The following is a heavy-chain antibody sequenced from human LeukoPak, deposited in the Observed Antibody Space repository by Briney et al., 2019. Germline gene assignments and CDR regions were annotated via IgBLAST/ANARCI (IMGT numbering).Heavy chain of an antibody. CDR1: GYTFTSYA. D-gene: IGHD3-9*01. Sequence: ASVKVSCKASGYTFTSYAMNWVRQAPGQGLEWMGWINTNTGNPTYAQGFTGRFVFSLGTSVSTAYLQISSLKAEDTAVYYCARGGVLRYFDWLFYGMDVWGQGTTVTVSS. CDR2: INTNTGNP. CDR3: ARGGVLRYFDWLFYGMDV. V-gene: IGHV7-4-1*02. J-gene: IGHJ6*02.